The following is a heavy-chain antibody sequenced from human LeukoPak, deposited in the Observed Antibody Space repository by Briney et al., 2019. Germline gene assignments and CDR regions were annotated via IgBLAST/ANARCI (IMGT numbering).Heavy chain of an antibody. CDR1: GYSFTNYW. V-gene: IGHV5-10-1*01. D-gene: IGHD2-2*01. Sequence: GESLKISCKGSGYSFTNYWISWVRQMPGKGLEWMGRIDPSDSYTNYSPSFQGHVTISADKSISTAYLQWSSLKASDTAMYYCTRLIVGVPAAMVTYYYGMDVWGQGTTVTVSS. CDR3: TRLIVGVPAAMVTYYYGMDV. J-gene: IGHJ6*02. CDR2: IDPSDSYT.